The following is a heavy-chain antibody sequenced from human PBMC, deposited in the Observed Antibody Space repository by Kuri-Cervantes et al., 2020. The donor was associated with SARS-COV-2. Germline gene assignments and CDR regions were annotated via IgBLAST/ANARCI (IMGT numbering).Heavy chain of an antibody. J-gene: IGHJ4*02. CDR1: GFTFSNSD. Sequence: LSLTCAASGFTFSNSDMNWVRQAPGKGLEWVSAISGSGGSTYYADSVKGRFTISRDNSKNTLYLQMNSLRAEDTAVYYCAKHYCSSTSCSYYFDYWGQGTLVTVSS. D-gene: IGHD2-2*01. CDR2: ISGSGGST. V-gene: IGHV3-23*01. CDR3: AKHYCSSTSCSYYFDY.